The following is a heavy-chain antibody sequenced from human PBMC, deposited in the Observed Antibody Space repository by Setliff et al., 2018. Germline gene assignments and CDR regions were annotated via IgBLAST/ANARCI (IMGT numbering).Heavy chain of an antibody. V-gene: IGHV4-39*07. Sequence: SETLSLTCIVSGASLNSSTFFWSWIRQPPGKGLEWIGEIDQGGSTNYNPSLKSRVTISLDPSKNQFSQRLASITAADSAIYYCARAPQYTNYWYALSWFDPWGQGTLVTVSS. J-gene: IGHJ5*02. CDR2: IDQGGST. D-gene: IGHD2-8*02. CDR3: ARAPQYTNYWYALSWFDP. CDR1: GASLNSSTFF.